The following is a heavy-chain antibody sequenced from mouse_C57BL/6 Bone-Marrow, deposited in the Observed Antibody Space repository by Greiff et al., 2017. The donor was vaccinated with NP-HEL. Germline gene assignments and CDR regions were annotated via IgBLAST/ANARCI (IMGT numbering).Heavy chain of an antibody. Sequence: QVQLQQPGAELVRPGSSVKLSCKASGYTFTSYWMHWVKQRPIQGLEWIGNIDPSDSETHYNQKFKDKATLTVDKSSSTAYMQLSSLTSEDSAVYYCARGGYDGYIYAMDYWGQGTSVTVSS. V-gene: IGHV1-52*01. J-gene: IGHJ4*01. D-gene: IGHD2-3*01. CDR3: ARGGYDGYIYAMDY. CDR2: IDPSDSET. CDR1: GYTFTSYW.